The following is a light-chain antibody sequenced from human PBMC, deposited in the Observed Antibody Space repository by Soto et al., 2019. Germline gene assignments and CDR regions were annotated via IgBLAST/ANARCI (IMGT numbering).Light chain of an antibody. Sequence: DIVMTQSPLSLPVTPGEPASISCRSSQSLLHSNGYNYLDWYLQKPGQSPQLLIYLGSNRASGVPDRFSGSGSGTDFTLKINRVEAEDVGVYYCMQALQTRLTFGPGTKVDIK. CDR2: LGS. J-gene: IGKJ3*01. CDR1: QSLLHSNGYNY. V-gene: IGKV2-28*01. CDR3: MQALQTRLT.